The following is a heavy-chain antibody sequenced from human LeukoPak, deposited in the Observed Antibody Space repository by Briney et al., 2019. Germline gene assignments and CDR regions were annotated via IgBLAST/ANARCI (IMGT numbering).Heavy chain of an antibody. Sequence: GGPLRLSCTASGFTFDDYAMSWVRQAPGKGLEWVSGIYWNGGSTGHADSVKGRFTISRDNAKNSLYLQMSGLRVEDTALYYCARGVVGNYWGQGTLVTVSS. D-gene: IGHD1-26*01. V-gene: IGHV3-20*04. CDR3: ARGVVGNY. CDR1: GFTFDDYA. J-gene: IGHJ4*02. CDR2: IYWNGGST.